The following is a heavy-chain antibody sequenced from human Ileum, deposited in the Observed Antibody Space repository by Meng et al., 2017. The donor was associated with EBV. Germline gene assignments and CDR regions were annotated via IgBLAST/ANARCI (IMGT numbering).Heavy chain of an antibody. CDR2: IYIGGDT. D-gene: IGHD3/OR15-3a*01. CDR3: ARGPDWAKGGY. CDR1: GFTVSSYH. V-gene: IGHV3-53*01. Sequence: EGSLVESGGGLIQPGGSLGPSRAPFGFTVSSYHMSWVRQAPGKGLEWVSTIYIGGDTFYADSVKDRFTISRDNSKNTLFLQMNRLTVEDTAVYYCARGPDWAKGGYWGLGTLVTVSS. J-gene: IGHJ4*02.